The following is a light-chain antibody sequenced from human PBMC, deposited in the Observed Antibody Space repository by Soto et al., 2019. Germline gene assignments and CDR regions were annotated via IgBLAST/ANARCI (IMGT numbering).Light chain of an antibody. CDR2: DAS. J-gene: IGKJ1*01. Sequence: EILMTQSPSTLSESPGDRATITCRASQSISSWLAWYQQRPGKAPKLLIFDASKLESGVPSRFSGSGSGTDFTLTISSLQPDDFATYYCQQYNIYPRTFGQGTKVDIK. CDR3: QQYNIYPRT. CDR1: QSISSW. V-gene: IGKV1-5*01.